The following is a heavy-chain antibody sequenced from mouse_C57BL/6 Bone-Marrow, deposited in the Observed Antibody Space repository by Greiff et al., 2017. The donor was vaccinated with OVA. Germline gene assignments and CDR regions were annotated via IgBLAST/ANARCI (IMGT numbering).Heavy chain of an antibody. CDR2: IYPRSGNT. Sequence: QVQLQQSGAEPPNPRASVKLSCKASGYTFTSYGISWVKQRTGQGLEWIGEIYPRSGNTYYNEKFKGKATLTADKSSSTAYMELRSLTSEDAAVYYCASGYFDVWGTGTTVTVSS. V-gene: IGHV1-81*01. CDR3: ASGYFDV. CDR1: GYTFTSYG. J-gene: IGHJ1*03.